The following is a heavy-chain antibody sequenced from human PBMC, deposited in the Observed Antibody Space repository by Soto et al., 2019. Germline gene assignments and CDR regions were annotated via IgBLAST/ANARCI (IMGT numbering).Heavy chain of an antibody. J-gene: IGHJ4*02. CDR3: AKIGSGGVYSSGWYPPYFDY. Sequence: GGSLRLSCAASGFTFSSYAMSWVRQAPGKGLEWVSAISGSGGSTYYADSVKGRFTISRDNSKNTLYLQMNSLRAEDTAVYYCAKIGSGGVYSSGWYPPYFDYWGQGTLVTVSS. CDR1: GFTFSSYA. V-gene: IGHV3-23*01. D-gene: IGHD6-19*01. CDR2: ISGSGGST.